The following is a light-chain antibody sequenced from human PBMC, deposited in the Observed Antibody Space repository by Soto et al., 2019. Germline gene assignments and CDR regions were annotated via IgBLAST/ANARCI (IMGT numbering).Light chain of an antibody. CDR2: GAS. V-gene: IGKV3-15*01. CDR1: QSVSSS. CDR3: QQYNNCPPLR. Sequence: EIVMTQSPATLSVSPGETATLSCRASQSVSSSLAWYQQTPGRAPRLLIYGASTRATGIPTRFSGSGSGTEFTLTISSLQSEDFAGYFCQQYNNCPPLRFGGGTKV. J-gene: IGKJ4*01.